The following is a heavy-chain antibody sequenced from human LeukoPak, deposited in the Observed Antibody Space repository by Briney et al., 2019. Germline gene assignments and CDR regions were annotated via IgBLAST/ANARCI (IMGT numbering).Heavy chain of an antibody. CDR3: ARVEEGYGSGRRENYYYYYMDV. J-gene: IGHJ6*03. V-gene: IGHV4-59*01. CDR2: IHYSGST. D-gene: IGHD3-10*01. Sequence: SETLSLTCTVSGDSISSYYWSWIRQPPGKGLEWIGYIHYSGSTNYNSSLKSRVTVSVDTSKNQFSLKLSSVTAADTAVYYCARVEEGYGSGRRENYYYYYMDVWGKGTTVTISS. CDR1: GDSISSYY.